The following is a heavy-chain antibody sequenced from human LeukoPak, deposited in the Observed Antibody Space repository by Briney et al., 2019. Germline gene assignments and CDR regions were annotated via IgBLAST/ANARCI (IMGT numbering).Heavy chain of an antibody. V-gene: IGHV3-74*01. CDR3: ASLGGADYYYYMDV. CDR2: INSDGSST. J-gene: IGHJ6*03. D-gene: IGHD3-16*01. CDR1: GFTFSSYW. Sequence: GGSLRLSCAASGFTFSSYWMHWVRQAPGKGLVWVSRINSDGSSTSYADSVKGRFTISRDNAKNTLYLQMNSLRAEDTAVYYCASLGGADYYYYMDVWGKGTTVTVSS.